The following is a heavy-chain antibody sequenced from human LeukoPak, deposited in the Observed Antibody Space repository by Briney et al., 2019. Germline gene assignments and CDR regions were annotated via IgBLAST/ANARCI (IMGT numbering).Heavy chain of an antibody. CDR1: GGSISSSNW. D-gene: IGHD6-19*01. CDR2: IYHSGST. CDR3: ARRGGWLAPFDY. J-gene: IGHJ4*02. Sequence: SGTLSLTCAVSGGSISSSNWWSWVRQPPGKGLEWIGEIYHSGSTSYNPSLKSRVTISVDTSKNQFSLKLSSVTAADTAVYYCARRGGWLAPFDYWGQGTLVTVSS. V-gene: IGHV4-4*02.